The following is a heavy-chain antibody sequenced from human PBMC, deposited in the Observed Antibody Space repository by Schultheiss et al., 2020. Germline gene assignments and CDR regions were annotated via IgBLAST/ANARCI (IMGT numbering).Heavy chain of an antibody. CDR1: GGSISSGGYY. V-gene: IGHV4-39*07. CDR2: INHSGST. J-gene: IGHJ4*02. D-gene: IGHD3-9*01. Sequence: SETLSLTCTVSGGSISSGGYYWSWIRQPPGKGLEWIGEINHSGSTNYNPSLKSRVTISVDTSKNQFSLKLSSVTAADTAVYYCASQGHVLRYFDWPRPFDYWGQGTLVTVSS. CDR3: ASQGHVLRYFDWPRPFDY.